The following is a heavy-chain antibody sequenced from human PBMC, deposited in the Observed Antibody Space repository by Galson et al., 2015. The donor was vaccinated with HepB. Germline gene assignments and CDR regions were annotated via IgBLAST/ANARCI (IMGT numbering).Heavy chain of an antibody. J-gene: IGHJ5*02. V-gene: IGHV4-34*01. CDR3: ARALATVVTPRIWFDP. CDR2: INHSGST. CDR1: GGSFSGYY. D-gene: IGHD4-23*01. Sequence: ETLSLTCAVYGGSFSGYYWSWIRQPPGKGLEWIGEINHSGSTNYNPSLKSRVTISVDTSKNQFSLKLSSVTAADTAVYYCARALATVVTPRIWFDPWGQGTLVTVSP.